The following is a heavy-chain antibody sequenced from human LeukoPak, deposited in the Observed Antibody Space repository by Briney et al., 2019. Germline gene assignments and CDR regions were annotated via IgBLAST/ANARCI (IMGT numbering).Heavy chain of an antibody. V-gene: IGHV3-23*01. Sequence: GGSLRPSCAASGFTFSSYGMSWVRQAPGKGLEWVSAISGSGGSTYYADSVKGRFTISRDNSKNTLYLQMNSLRAEDTAVYYCAKDYDSSGYYRYFDYWGQGTLVTVSS. CDR1: GFTFSSYG. J-gene: IGHJ4*02. D-gene: IGHD3-22*01. CDR2: ISGSGGST. CDR3: AKDYDSSGYYRYFDY.